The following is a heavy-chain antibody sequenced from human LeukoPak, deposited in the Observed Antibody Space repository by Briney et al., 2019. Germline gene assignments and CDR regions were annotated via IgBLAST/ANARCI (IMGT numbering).Heavy chain of an antibody. CDR2: VWNDGRNK. J-gene: IGHJ4*02. D-gene: IGHD2-8*02. Sequence: HPGGSLRLSCAASGFTLSRYGMQWVPQAPGKVLGWVAVVWNDGRNKNYADAVKGRFTISRDNSKNTVYLQMNSLRAEDTAVYYCARGPGARHSRDHFDYWGQGTLVTVSS. CDR3: ARGPGARHSRDHFDY. CDR1: GFTLSRYG. V-gene: IGHV3-33*01.